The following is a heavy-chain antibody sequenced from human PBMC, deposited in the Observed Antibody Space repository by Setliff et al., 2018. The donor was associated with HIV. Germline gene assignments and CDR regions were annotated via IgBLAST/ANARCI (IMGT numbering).Heavy chain of an antibody. CDR2: IKEDGSET. CDR3: ARDATRGGDFDF. Sequence: GGSLRLSCATSGFTFSNFWMTWVRQAPGKGLEWVANIKEDGSETFYVDSVKGRFTMSRDNAKNLVYLEMNSLKVEDTAVYYCARDATRGGDFDFWDQGTLVTV. D-gene: IGHD1-26*01. J-gene: IGHJ4*02. V-gene: IGHV3-7*01. CDR1: GFTFSNFW.